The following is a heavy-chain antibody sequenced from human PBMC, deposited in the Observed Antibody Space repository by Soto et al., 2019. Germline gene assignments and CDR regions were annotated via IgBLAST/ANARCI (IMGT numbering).Heavy chain of an antibody. CDR3: ARNMVRGVIVYWFDP. CDR2: IDPSDSYT. Sequence: PGESLKISCKGSGYSFTSYWISWVRQMPGKGLEWMGRIDPSDSYTNYSPSFQGHVTISADKSISTAYLQWSSLKASDTAMYYCARNMVRGVIVYWFDPWGQGTLVTVSS. J-gene: IGHJ5*02. CDR1: GYSFTSYW. V-gene: IGHV5-10-1*01. D-gene: IGHD3-10*01.